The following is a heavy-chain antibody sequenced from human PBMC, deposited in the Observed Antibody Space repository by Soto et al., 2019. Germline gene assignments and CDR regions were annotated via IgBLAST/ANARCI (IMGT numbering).Heavy chain of an antibody. V-gene: IGHV4-59*01. Sequence: QVQLQESGPGLVKPSETLSLTCAVSGDSISSYYCMWIRQPPGKGLESIGYLYYGRSANYNPSLKSRVTWSVDTYTNQFSLTLSSMTAADTAVYYCALRSMAVVPEYWGQGTLVTVSS. D-gene: IGHD3-22*01. CDR1: GDSISSYY. CDR3: ALRSMAVVPEY. J-gene: IGHJ4*02. CDR2: LYYGRSA.